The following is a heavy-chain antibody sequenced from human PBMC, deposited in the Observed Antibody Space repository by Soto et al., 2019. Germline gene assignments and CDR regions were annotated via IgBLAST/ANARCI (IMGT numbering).Heavy chain of an antibody. V-gene: IGHV3-33*01. D-gene: IGHD3-22*01. CDR3: ASFYDSSGYRFDY. CDR1: GFTFSSDG. Sequence: GGSLRLSCAASGFTFSSDGMHWVRQAPGKGLEWVAVIWYDGSNKYYADSVKGRFTISRDNSKNTLYLQMNSLRAEDTAVYYCASFYDSSGYRFDYWGQGTLVTVXS. J-gene: IGHJ4*02. CDR2: IWYDGSNK.